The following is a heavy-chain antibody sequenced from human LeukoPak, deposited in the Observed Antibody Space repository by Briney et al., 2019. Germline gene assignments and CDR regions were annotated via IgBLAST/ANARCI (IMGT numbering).Heavy chain of an antibody. J-gene: IGHJ2*01. V-gene: IGHV3-13*04. CDR3: VREGFCGGDCPAYFDF. Sequence: GGSLRLSCAASGFTFSSYDMHWVRQTTGKGLEWVSSIDTAGGTYYPVSVEGGFTISRENAKHSFHLQMNSLPDADTAVYYCVREGFCGGDCPAYFDFWGRGTLVTVSS. D-gene: IGHD2-21*02. CDR1: GFTFSSYD. CDR2: IDTAGGT.